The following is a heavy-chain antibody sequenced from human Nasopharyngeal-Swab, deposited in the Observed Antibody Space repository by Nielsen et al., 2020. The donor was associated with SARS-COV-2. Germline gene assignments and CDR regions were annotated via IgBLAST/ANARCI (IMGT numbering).Heavy chain of an antibody. V-gene: IGHV4-30-2*01. CDR3: ARVFQEQQLAGGYYYGMDV. CDR2: IYHSGST. J-gene: IGHJ6*02. CDR1: GGSISSGGYS. Sequence: SETLSLTCAVSGGSISSGGYSWSWIRQPPGKGLEWLGYIYHSGSTYYNPSLKSRVTISVDRSKNQFSLKLSSVTAADTAVYYCARVFQEQQLAGGYYYGMDVWGQGTTVTVSS. D-gene: IGHD6-13*01.